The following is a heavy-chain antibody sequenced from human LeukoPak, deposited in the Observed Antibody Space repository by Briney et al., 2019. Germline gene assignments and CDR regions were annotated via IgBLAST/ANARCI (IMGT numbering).Heavy chain of an antibody. D-gene: IGHD6-13*01. Sequence: GGSLRLSCAASGFTLSSYAMSWVRQAPGKGLEWVSLISGNAGSTYYADSVKGRFTISRDNAKNSLYLQMNSLRAEDTAVYYCARDAYSSSWPSYYYYGMDVWGQGTTVTVSS. V-gene: IGHV3-23*01. CDR1: GFTLSSYA. J-gene: IGHJ6*02. CDR2: ISGNAGST. CDR3: ARDAYSSSWPSYYYYGMDV.